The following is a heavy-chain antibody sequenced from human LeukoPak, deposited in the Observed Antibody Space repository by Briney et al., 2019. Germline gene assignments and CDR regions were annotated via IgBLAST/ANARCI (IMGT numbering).Heavy chain of an antibody. Sequence: GGSLRLSCVASGFTFSDYWMHWVRQAPGKGLVWVSRIDPDGTTPTYADSVKGRFTISRDNAKNTLFLQMNSLRAEDTAMYYCARDSRYSSSWYAVYYFDYWGQGTLVTVSS. CDR3: ARDSRYSSSWYAVYYFDY. CDR1: GFTFSDYW. D-gene: IGHD6-13*01. V-gene: IGHV3-74*01. J-gene: IGHJ4*02. CDR2: IDPDGTTP.